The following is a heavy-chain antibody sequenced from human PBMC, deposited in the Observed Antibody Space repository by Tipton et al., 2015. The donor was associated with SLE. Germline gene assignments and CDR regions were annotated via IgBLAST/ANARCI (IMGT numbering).Heavy chain of an antibody. CDR2: IYSGGST. CDR1: GFTVSSNY. V-gene: IGHV3-66*01. D-gene: IGHD3-10*01. J-gene: IGHJ5*02. CDR3: ARDLGITMVHVGYQGWFDP. Sequence: SLRLSCAASGFTVSSNYMSWVRQAPGKGLEWVSVIYSGGSTYYADSVKVRFTISRDNSKNTLYLQMNSLRAEDTAVYYCARDLGITMVHVGYQGWFDPLGQGSLVAVSS.